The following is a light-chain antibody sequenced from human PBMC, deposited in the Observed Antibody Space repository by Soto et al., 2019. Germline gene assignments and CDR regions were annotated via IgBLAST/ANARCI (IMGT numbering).Light chain of an antibody. CDR1: SSDVGDYNY. J-gene: IGLJ2*01. CDR2: AVS. V-gene: IGLV2-11*01. CDR3: CSYAGSYVV. Sequence: QSALTQPRSVSGSPGQSVTISCTGTSSDVGDYNYVSWYQRHPGKAPQLMIYAVSKRPSGVPGRFSGSKSGNTASLTISGLQAEDEADYYCCSYAGSYVVFGGGTKLTVL.